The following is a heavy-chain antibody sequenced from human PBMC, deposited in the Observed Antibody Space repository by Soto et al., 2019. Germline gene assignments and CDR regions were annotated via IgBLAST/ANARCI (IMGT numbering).Heavy chain of an antibody. CDR3: ARGDPLISFYNGLDL. CDR2: INAGNGNT. CDR1: GYTFTSYA. J-gene: IGHJ6*02. D-gene: IGHD2-8*01. Sequence: QVQLVQSGAEVTKPGASVKVSCKTSGYTFTSYAVHWVRQAPGQRLECVGWINAGNGNTKYSQKFQERVTITRDTSANTTYMELSSLRFEDTAVYYCARGDPLISFYNGLDLWGQGTTVTVSS. V-gene: IGHV1-3*01.